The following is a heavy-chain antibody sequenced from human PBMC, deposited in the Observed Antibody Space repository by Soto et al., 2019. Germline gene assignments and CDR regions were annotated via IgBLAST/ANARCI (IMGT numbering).Heavy chain of an antibody. CDR2: VHNSGRA. Sequence: PSETLSLTCAFSGSSITAYYWAWVRQPPGKGLEYIGHVHNSGRADYNPSLRSRVTISVDTSRNQFSLHLNSVTAADTAVYFCARHENGGTYPLAYWGQGTLVTVSS. CDR1: GSSITAYY. CDR3: ARHENGGTYPLAY. J-gene: IGHJ4*02. V-gene: IGHV4-59*08. D-gene: IGHD1-26*01.